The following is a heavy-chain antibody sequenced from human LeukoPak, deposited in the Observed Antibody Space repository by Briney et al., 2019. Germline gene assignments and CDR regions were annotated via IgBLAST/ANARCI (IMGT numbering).Heavy chain of an antibody. CDR1: GGTFSSYA. CDR3: ARSYSSSWFDAFDI. V-gene: IGHV1-69*13. CDR2: IIPIFGTA. Sequence: ASVKVSCKASGGTFSSYAISWVRQAPGQGLEWMGGIIPIFGTANYAQRFQGRVTITADESISTAYMELSSLRSEDTAVYYCARSYSSSWFDAFDIWGQGTMVTVSS. J-gene: IGHJ3*02. D-gene: IGHD6-13*01.